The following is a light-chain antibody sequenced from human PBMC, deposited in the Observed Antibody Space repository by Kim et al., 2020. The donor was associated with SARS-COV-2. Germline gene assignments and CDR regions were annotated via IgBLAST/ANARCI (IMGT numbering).Light chain of an antibody. J-gene: IGLJ2*01. CDR2: DVD. CDR1: SSDFGGYKY. CDR3: SSYTRTDTVP. V-gene: IGLV2-14*03. Sequence: GQSITISCTGTSSDFGGYKYVSWYRQQPGTAPKLMIYDVDNRPSGVSDRFSGSKSGNTASLTISGLQAEDEGDYYCSSYTRTDTVPFGGGTQLTVL.